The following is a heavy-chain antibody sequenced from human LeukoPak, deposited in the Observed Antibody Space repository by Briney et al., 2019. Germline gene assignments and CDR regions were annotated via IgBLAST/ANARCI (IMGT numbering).Heavy chain of an antibody. J-gene: IGHJ4*02. Sequence: SETLSLTCAVYGGSISSYYWSWIRQPPGKGLEWIGYIYYSGSTNYNPSLKSRVTISVDTSKNQFSLKLSSVTAADTAMYYCARVSGYDWESFYDYWGQGSLVTVSS. CDR3: ARVSGYDWESFYDY. D-gene: IGHD5-12*01. V-gene: IGHV4-59*01. CDR2: IYYSGST. CDR1: GGSISSYY.